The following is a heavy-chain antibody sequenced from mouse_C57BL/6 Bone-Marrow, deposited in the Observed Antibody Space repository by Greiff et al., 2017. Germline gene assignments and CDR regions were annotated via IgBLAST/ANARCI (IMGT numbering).Heavy chain of an antibody. CDR2: IYPGNSDT. CDR3: TRHGGYFQGY. Sequence: VQLQQSGTVLARPGASVKMSCKTSGYTFTSYWMHWVKQRPGQGLEWIGAIYPGNSDTSYNQKFKGKANLTAVTSASTAYMELSSLTNEDSAVYYCTRHGGYFQGYWGQGTTLTVSS. CDR1: GYTFTSYW. J-gene: IGHJ2*01. D-gene: IGHD2-3*01. V-gene: IGHV1-5*01.